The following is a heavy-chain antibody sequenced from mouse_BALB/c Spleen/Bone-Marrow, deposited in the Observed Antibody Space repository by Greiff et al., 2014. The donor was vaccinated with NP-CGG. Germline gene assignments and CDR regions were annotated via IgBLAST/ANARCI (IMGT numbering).Heavy chain of an antibody. CDR3: ASSMITNAMDY. V-gene: IGHV14-3*02. D-gene: IGHD2-4*01. CDR2: IDPANGNT. Sequence: EVQVVESGAELVKPGASVKLSCTASGFNIKDTYMHWVKQRPEQGLEWIGRIDPANGNTKYDPKFQGKATITANLSSNTAYLQLSSLTSEDTAVYYCASSMITNAMDYWGQGTSVTVSS. CDR1: GFNIKDTY. J-gene: IGHJ4*01.